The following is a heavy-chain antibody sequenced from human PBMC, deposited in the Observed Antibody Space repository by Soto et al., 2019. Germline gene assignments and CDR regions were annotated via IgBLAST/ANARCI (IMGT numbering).Heavy chain of an antibody. J-gene: IGHJ4*02. CDR3: ARGTTVNFDY. Sequence: QVQLQQWGAGLLKPSETLSLTCAVYGGSFSGYYWSWIRQPPGKGLEWIGEINHSGSTNYNPSLKSRDTISVDTSKNQFSLKLSSVTAADTAVYYCARGTTVNFDYWGQGTLVTVSS. CDR2: INHSGST. D-gene: IGHD1-1*01. CDR1: GGSFSGYY. V-gene: IGHV4-34*01.